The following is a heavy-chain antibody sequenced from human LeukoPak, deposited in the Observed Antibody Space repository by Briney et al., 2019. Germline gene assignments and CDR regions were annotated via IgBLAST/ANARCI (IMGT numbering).Heavy chain of an antibody. J-gene: IGHJ4*02. CDR1: DDSITMYY. CDR3: ARDWKGSNDY. CDR2: IYHSGST. V-gene: IGHV4-38-2*02. Sequence: SETLSLTCSVSDDSITMYYWTWIRQPPGKGLEWIGSIYHSGSTYYNPSLKSRVTISVDTSKNQFSLKLSSVTAADTAVYYCARDWKGSNDYWGQGTLVTVSS. D-gene: IGHD1-1*01.